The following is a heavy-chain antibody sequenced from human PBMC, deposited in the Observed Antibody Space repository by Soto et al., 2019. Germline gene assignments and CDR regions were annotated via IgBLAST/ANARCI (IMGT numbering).Heavy chain of an antibody. CDR1: GFTFSSYA. Sequence: EVQLLESGGGLVQPGGSLRLCCAASGFTFSSYAMSWVRQAPGKGLEWVSAISGSGGSTYYADSVKGRFTISRDNSKNTLYLQMNSLRAEDTAVYYCATDLYLYSYGDFDYWGQGTLVTVSS. J-gene: IGHJ4*02. CDR3: ATDLYLYSYGDFDY. CDR2: ISGSGGST. V-gene: IGHV3-23*01. D-gene: IGHD5-18*01.